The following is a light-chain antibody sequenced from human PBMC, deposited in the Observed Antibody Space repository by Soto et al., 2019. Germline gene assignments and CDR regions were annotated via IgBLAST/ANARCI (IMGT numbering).Light chain of an antibody. CDR3: QQSYSTPYMFT. CDR2: AAS. CDR1: QSISSY. Sequence: DIQMTQSPSSLSASVGDRVTITCRASQSISSYVNWHQQKPGKAPKLLIYAASSLQSGVPSRFSGSGSGADFTLTISSLQPEDFATYYCQQSYSTPYMFTFGQGTKLEIK. V-gene: IGKV1-39*01. J-gene: IGKJ2*01.